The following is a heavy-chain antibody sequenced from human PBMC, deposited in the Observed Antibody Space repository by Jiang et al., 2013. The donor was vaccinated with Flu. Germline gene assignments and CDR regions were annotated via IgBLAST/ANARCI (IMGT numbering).Heavy chain of an antibody. J-gene: IGHJ6*02. Sequence: GAEVKKPGASVRVSCKAAEYTFTDFDFNWVRQAPGQGLEWMGFMSPSSGNTGYAQKFQGRVTLTRDTSISTAYMELSGLRFEDTAVYYCVNRAIWGQGTTVTVSS. CDR1: EYTFTDFD. D-gene: IGHD3-10*01. V-gene: IGHV1-8*01. CDR2: MSPSSGNT. CDR3: VNRAI.